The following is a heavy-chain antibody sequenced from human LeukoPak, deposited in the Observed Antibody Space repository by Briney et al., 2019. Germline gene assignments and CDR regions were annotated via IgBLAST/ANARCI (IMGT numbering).Heavy chain of an antibody. CDR2: IYYTGST. CDR1: GGSISSYY. D-gene: IGHD2-8*01. CDR3: ARLKDGGVWYFDL. V-gene: IGHV4-59*01. J-gene: IGHJ2*01. Sequence: SETLSLTCTVSGGSISSYYWGWIRQPPGKGLELIGYIYYTGSTNYNPSLKSRVTISVDTSKDQFSLKLSSMTAADTAVYYCARLKDGGVWYFDLWGRGTLVTVSS.